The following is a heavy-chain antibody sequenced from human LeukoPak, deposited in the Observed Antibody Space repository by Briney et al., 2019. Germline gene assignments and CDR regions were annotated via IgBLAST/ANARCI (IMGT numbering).Heavy chain of an antibody. CDR2: IGGDSGTT. V-gene: IGHV3-23*01. Sequence: GGPLRLSCAASGFAFSSYDMSWVRQAPGEGLEWVSAIGGDSGTTYADSVKGRFTISRDNSKYTLFLQMNGLRAEDTAIYYCAKTIPYWYFDLWGRGTLVSVSS. J-gene: IGHJ2*01. CDR1: GFAFSSYD. CDR3: AKTIPYWYFDL. D-gene: IGHD5-24*01.